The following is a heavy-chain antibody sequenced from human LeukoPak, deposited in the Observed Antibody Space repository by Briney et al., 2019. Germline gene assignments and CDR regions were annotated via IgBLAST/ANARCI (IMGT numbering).Heavy chain of an antibody. CDR2: ISSSGSTI. D-gene: IGHD2-15*01. J-gene: IGHJ4*02. V-gene: IGHV3-11*01. CDR1: GFTFSDYY. CDR3: AKKSFIVVVVAAGLYFDY. Sequence: GGSLRLSCAASGFTFSDYYMSWIRQAPGKGLEWVSYISSSGSTIYYADSVKGRFTISWDNAKNTLYLQMNSLRAEDTAVYYCAKKSFIVVVVAAGLYFDYWGQGTLVTVSS.